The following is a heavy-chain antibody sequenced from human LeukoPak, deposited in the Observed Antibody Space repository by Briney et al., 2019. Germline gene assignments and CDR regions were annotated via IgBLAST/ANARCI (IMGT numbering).Heavy chain of an antibody. D-gene: IGHD6-19*01. CDR3: ARDSSGWPPADY. J-gene: IGHJ4*02. CDR2: ISSSSYI. V-gene: IGHV3-21*01. Sequence: GGSLRLSCAASGFTFSSYSMNWGRQAPGRGLEWVSSISSSSYIYYADSVKGRFTISRDNAKNSLYLQMNSLRAEDTAVYYCARDSSGWPPADYWDQGTLVTVSS. CDR1: GFTFSSYS.